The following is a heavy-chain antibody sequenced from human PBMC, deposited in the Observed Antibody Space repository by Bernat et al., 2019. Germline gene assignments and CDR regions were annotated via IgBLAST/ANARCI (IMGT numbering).Heavy chain of an antibody. CDR2: ISSSSSYI. Sequence: EVQLVESGGGLVKPGGSLRLSCAASGFTFSSYSMNWVRQAPGKGLEWVSSISSSSSYIYYADSVKGRFTISRDNAKNSLYLKMNSLRAEDTAVYYCARATIAAAGTGDAFDIWGQGTMVTVSS. J-gene: IGHJ3*02. CDR1: GFTFSSYS. D-gene: IGHD6-13*01. CDR3: ARATIAAAGTGDAFDI. V-gene: IGHV3-21*01.